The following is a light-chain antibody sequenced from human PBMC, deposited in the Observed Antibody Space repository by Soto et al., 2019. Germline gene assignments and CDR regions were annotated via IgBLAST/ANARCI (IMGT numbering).Light chain of an antibody. V-gene: IGKV1-5*03. CDR3: QQYNSF. J-gene: IGKJ1*01. CDR2: KAS. CDR1: HSISTW. Sequence: IQMTQSPSTLSASVGDRVTITCRASHSISTWMAWYQQKPGKAPKLLIHKASILESGVPSRFSGSGSGTEINLTNSLLQADGFATYYWQQYNSFFGQGARVEIK.